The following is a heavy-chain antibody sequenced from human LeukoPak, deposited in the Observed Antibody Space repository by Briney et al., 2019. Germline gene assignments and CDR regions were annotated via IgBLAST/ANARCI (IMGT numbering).Heavy chain of an antibody. V-gene: IGHV4-59*08. CDR2: IYYSGST. CDR1: GGSISSYY. CDR3: ARANVLLRFGEFETGAFDI. Sequence: PSETLPLTCTVSGGSISSYYWSWIRQPPGKGLEWIGYIYYSGSTNYNPSLKSRVTISVDTSKNQFSLKLSSVTAADTAVYYCARANVLLRFGEFETGAFDIWGQGTMVTVSS. D-gene: IGHD3-10*01. J-gene: IGHJ3*02.